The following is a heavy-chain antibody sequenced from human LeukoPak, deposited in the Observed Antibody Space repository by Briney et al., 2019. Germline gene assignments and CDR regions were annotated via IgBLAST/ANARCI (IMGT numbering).Heavy chain of an antibody. V-gene: IGHV4-59*01. J-gene: IGHJ6*02. CDR2: IYYSGST. Sequence: PSETLSLTCTVSGGSISSYYWTWIRQPPGKGLEWIGYIYYSGSTIYNPSLKSRVTISVDTSKNQFSLKLSSVTAADTAVYYCARITMVRGVISDYYYYGMDVWGQGTTVTVSS. D-gene: IGHD3-10*01. CDR1: GGSISSYY. CDR3: ARITMVRGVISDYYYYGMDV.